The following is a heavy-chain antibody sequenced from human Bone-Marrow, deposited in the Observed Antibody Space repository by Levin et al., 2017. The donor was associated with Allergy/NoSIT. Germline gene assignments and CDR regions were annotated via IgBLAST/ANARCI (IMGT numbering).Heavy chain of an antibody. Sequence: SQTLSLTCAVYGGSFSTYYWSWIRQPPGKGLEWIGEINHSGRTKYNPSLKIRVTISVDTSKNQFSLNLTSVTAAETAVYYCARGPPILVSDATSGYYNFDYWGQGTPVTVSS. CDR1: GGSFSTYY. D-gene: IGHD3-22*01. CDR2: INHSGRT. V-gene: IGHV4-34*01. J-gene: IGHJ4*02. CDR3: ARGPPILVSDATSGYYNFDY.